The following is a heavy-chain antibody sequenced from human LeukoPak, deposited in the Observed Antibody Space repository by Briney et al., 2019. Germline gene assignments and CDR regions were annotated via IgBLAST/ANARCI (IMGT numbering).Heavy chain of an antibody. CDR3: ARYIVATTFFDY. CDR1: GYSFTTYW. D-gene: IGHD5-12*01. J-gene: IGHJ4*02. CDR2: IYPGDSDT. Sequence: GESLKISCKGSGYSFTTYWIGWVRQMLGKRLEWMGIIYPGDSDTRYSPSFQGQVTMSADKSISTAYLQWSSLKASDTAMYYCARYIVATTFFDYWGQGTLVTVSS. V-gene: IGHV5-51*01.